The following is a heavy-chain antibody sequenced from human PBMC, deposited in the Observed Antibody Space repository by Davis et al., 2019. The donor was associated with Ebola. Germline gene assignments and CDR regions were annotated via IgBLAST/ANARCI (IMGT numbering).Heavy chain of an antibody. CDR1: GFTFSSYA. CDR2: ISYDGSNK. D-gene: IGHD4-17*01. J-gene: IGHJ4*02. Sequence: PGGSLRLSCAASGFTFSSYAMHWVRQAPGKGLEWVAVISYDGSNKYYADSVKGRFTISRDNSKNTLYLQMNSLRAEDTAVYYCARDRDYEDYWGQGTLVTVSS. V-gene: IGHV3-30-3*01. CDR3: ARDRDYEDY.